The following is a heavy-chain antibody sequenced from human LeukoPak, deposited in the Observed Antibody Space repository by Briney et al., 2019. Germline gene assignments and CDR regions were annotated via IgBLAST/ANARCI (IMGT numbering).Heavy chain of an antibody. CDR3: ATSVLGYCSSTSCPFDY. J-gene: IGHJ4*02. D-gene: IGHD2-2*01. Sequence: GGSLRLSCAASGFTVSSNYMSWVRQAPGEGLEWVSVIYSGGSTYYADSVKGRFTISRDNSKNTLYLQMNSLRAEDTAVYYCATSVLGYCSSTSCPFDYWGQGTLVTVSS. V-gene: IGHV3-53*01. CDR2: IYSGGST. CDR1: GFTVSSNY.